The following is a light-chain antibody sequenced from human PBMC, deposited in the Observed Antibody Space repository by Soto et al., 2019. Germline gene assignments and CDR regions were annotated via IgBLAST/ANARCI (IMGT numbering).Light chain of an antibody. CDR1: QSVSCSY. CDR2: GAS. Sequence: EIVLTQSPGTLSLSPGERATLSCRASQSVSCSYLAWYRQKPAQTPRLLIYGASSRATDIPDRFSGSGSGTDFTLTISRLEPEDFAVYYCQHYGRSPPYTFGQGTKVDIK. CDR3: QHYGRSPPYT. J-gene: IGKJ2*01. V-gene: IGKV3-20*01.